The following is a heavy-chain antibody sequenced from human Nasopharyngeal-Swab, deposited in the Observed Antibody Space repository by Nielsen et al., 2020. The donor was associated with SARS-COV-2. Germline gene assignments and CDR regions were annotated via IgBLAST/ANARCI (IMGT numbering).Heavy chain of an antibody. CDR3: ATGPPYSDVRSGNWFDP. J-gene: IGHJ5*02. CDR1: GYTLTELS. D-gene: IGHD3-10*01. CDR2: FDPEDGET. Sequence: ASVKVSCKVSGYTLTELSMHWVRQAPGKGLDWMGGFDPEDGETIYAQKFQGRVTMTEDTSTDTAYMELSSLRSEDTAVYYCATGPPYSDVRSGNWFDPWGQGTLVTVSS. V-gene: IGHV1-24*01.